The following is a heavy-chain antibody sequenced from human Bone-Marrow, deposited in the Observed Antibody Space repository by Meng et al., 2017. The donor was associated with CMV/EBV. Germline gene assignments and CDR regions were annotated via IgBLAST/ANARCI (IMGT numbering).Heavy chain of an antibody. CDR1: GFTFSSYS. D-gene: IGHD2-2*01. J-gene: IGHJ3*02. V-gene: IGHV3-21*01. CDR3: ARGVVVPAVAFAFDI. Sequence: GESLKISCATSGFTFSSYSLNWVRQAPGKGLEWVSSISSSSTYIYYADSVKGRFTISRDNAKNSLYLQMNSLRAGDTAVYYCARGVVVPAVAFAFDIWGQGTMVTVSS. CDR2: ISSSSTYI.